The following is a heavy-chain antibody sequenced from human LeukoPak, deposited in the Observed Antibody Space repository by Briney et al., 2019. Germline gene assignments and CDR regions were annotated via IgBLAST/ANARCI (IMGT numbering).Heavy chain of an antibody. CDR3: ARDGGTGTDSSFIDY. V-gene: IGHV3-33*01. CDR2: IWRAGYEK. D-gene: IGHD2-8*02. CDR1: GFTFNNYG. Sequence: GRSLRLSCAASGFTFNNYGMHWVRQAPGKGPEWVAIIWRAGYEKYYTDSLKGRFTISRDNSKNTLYLQMDSLRAEDTAVYYCARDGGTGTDSSFIDYWGQGALVTVSS. J-gene: IGHJ4*02.